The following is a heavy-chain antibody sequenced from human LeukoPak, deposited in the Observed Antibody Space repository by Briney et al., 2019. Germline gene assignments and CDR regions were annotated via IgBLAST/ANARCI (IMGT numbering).Heavy chain of an antibody. CDR1: GYTFTTYA. CDR3: ARPYIANRDWLDP. D-gene: IGHD2-15*01. J-gene: IGHJ5*02. CDR2: INAANGHT. V-gene: IGHV1-3*01. Sequence: ASVKVSCKTSGYTFTTYAMHWVRQAPGQGLEYMGWINAANGHTKYSQKFRGRVTFTTDTSTSTAYTDLSSLTSEDTAVYYCARPYIANRDWLDPWGQGTLVTVSS.